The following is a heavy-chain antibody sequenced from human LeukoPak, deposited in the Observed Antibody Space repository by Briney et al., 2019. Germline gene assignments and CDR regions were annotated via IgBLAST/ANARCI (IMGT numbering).Heavy chain of an antibody. D-gene: IGHD2-21*01. V-gene: IGHV3-7*01. CDR2: ISPDGREK. Sequence: GGSLRLCWSAAGSTFSNLWITWFRQAPGKGLECLANISPDGREKYYMDSVTGRFTISRDNTKNSLYLQMSSLRAEDTALYYCARDLNWYSHWGQGTLVTVSS. CDR3: ARDLNWYSH. CDR1: GSTFSNLW. J-gene: IGHJ4*02.